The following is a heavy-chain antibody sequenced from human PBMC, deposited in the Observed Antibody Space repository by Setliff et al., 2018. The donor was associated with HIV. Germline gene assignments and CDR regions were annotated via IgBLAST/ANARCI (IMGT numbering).Heavy chain of an antibody. J-gene: IGHJ5*02. Sequence: PSETLSLTCAVYGGSFNGYYWSWIRQPPGKGLEWIGIMNSKGESFYNASFTNGVLISIDTSKNRFSLTMTSVTAADTAVYYCARHRQISDWFDPWGQGILVTV. CDR1: GGSFNGYY. D-gene: IGHD3-10*01. V-gene: IGHV4-34*01. CDR3: ARHRQISDWFDP. CDR2: MNSKGES.